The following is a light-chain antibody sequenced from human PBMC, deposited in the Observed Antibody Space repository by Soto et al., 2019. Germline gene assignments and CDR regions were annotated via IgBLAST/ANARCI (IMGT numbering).Light chain of an antibody. CDR2: AAS. J-gene: IGKJ1*01. CDR3: QQYYSYPWT. V-gene: IGKV1-8*01. CDR1: QGISSY. Sequence: AIRMTQSPSSLSASTGDRVTITCRASQGISSYLAWYQQKPGKAPKLLIYAASTLQSGVPSRFGGSGSGTDFTLTISCLQSEDFATYSGQQYYSYPWTFGQGTKVEIK.